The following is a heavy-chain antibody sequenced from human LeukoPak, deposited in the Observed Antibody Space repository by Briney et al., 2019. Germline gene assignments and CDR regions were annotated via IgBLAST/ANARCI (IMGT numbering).Heavy chain of an antibody. Sequence: SETLSLTCTVSGGSISSSSYYWGWIRQPPGKGLEWIGSIYYSGSTYYNPSLKSRVIISVDTSKNQFSLKLSSVTAADTAVYYCARGYSSGWNYYYYMDVWGKGTTVTVSS. J-gene: IGHJ6*03. D-gene: IGHD6-19*01. V-gene: IGHV4-39*07. CDR1: GGSISSSSYY. CDR2: IYYSGST. CDR3: ARGYSSGWNYYYYMDV.